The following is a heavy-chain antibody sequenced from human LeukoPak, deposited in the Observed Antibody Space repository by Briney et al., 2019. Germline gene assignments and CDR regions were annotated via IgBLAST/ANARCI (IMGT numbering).Heavy chain of an antibody. Sequence: GGPLRLSCAASGFTFSTYAMTWVRQAPGKGLEWVSLISGTGGSTYYADSVKGRFTISRDNAKNSLYLQMNSLRAEDTALYYCGRAYDFSRHWGQGTLVTVSS. J-gene: IGHJ4*01. D-gene: IGHD3-3*01. CDR3: GRAYDFSRH. CDR2: ISGTGGST. V-gene: IGHV3-23*01. CDR1: GFTFSTYA.